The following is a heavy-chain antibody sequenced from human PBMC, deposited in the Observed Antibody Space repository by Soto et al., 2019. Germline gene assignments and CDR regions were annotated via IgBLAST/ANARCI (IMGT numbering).Heavy chain of an antibody. CDR1: GFTFSSYE. J-gene: IGHJ5*02. D-gene: IGHD3-10*01. CDR2: ISSSGSNI. Sequence: GGSLRLSCAASGFTFSSYEMNWVRQAPGKGLEWVSYISSSGSNIYYADSVKGRFTISRDNAKNSLYLQMNSLRAEDTAVYYCASLPGFTFDPWGQGTLVTVSS. CDR3: ASLPGFTFDP. V-gene: IGHV3-48*03.